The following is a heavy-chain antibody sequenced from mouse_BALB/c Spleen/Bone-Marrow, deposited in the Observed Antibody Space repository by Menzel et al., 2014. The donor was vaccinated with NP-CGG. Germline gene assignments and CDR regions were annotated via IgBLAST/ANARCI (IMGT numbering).Heavy chain of an antibody. CDR1: GYTFTSYN. Sequence: QSGAELVKPGASVKMSCKASGYTFTSYNMHWVKQTPGQGLEWIGAIYPGNGDTSYNQKFKGKATLTADKSPSTAYMQLSSLTSEDSAVYYCASRGGYYAMDYWGQGTSVTVSS. V-gene: IGHV1-12*01. J-gene: IGHJ4*01. CDR3: ASRGGYYAMDY. CDR2: IYPGNGDT.